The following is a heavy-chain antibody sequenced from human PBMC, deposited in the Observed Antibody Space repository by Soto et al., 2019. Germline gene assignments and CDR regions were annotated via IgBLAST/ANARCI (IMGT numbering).Heavy chain of an antibody. V-gene: IGHV3-30*04. J-gene: IGHJ4*02. CDR2: ISSDGSNK. CDR1: GFTFSRYA. Sequence: QVQVVESGGGVVQPGRSLRLSCAASGFTFSRYAIHWVRQAPGKGLGWVAVISSDGSNKYYVDSVKGRFTISRDNSKNTLYLQMNSLRDEDTAVYYCARSRNSAVADSFDFWGQGTLVTVSS. CDR3: ARSRNSAVADSFDF. D-gene: IGHD3-10*01.